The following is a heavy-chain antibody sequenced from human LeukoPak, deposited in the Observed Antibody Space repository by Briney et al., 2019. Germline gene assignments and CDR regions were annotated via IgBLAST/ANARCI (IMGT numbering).Heavy chain of an antibody. J-gene: IGHJ5*02. CDR1: GYTFTGYY. CDR3: ARGGRELILPNNWFDP. Sequence: ASVKVSCKASGYTFTGYYMHWVRQAPGQGLEWMGWINPNSGGTNYAQKFQGRVTMTRDTSISTAYMELSRLRSDDTAVYYCARGGRELILPNNWFDPWGQGTLVTVSS. CDR2: INPNSGGT. D-gene: IGHD1-26*01. V-gene: IGHV1-2*02.